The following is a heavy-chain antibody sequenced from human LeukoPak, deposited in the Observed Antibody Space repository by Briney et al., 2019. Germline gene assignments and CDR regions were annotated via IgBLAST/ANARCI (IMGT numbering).Heavy chain of an antibody. CDR3: ARGFWLYTVVVPAAIRVWFDP. J-gene: IGHJ5*02. CDR1: GGSSSGYY. CDR2: INHSGST. Sequence: SETLSLTCAVYGGSSSGYYWSWIRQPPGKGLEWIGEINHSGSTNYNPSLKSRVTISVDTSKNQFSLKLSSVTAADTAVYYCARGFWLYTVVVPAAIRVWFDPWGQGTLVTASS. V-gene: IGHV4-34*01. D-gene: IGHD2-2*02.